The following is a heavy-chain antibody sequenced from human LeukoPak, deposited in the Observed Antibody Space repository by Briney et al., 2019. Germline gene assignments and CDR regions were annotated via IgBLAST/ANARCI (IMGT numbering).Heavy chain of an antibody. Sequence: SETLSLTCTVSGGSVSSYYWSWIRQPPEKGLEWIGYFSYSGNTNYNPSLKSRVTISVDTSKNQFSLKLRSVTAADTAIYYCARGPLDSGYTYFDYWGQGTLVSVAS. CDR1: GGSVSSYY. J-gene: IGHJ4*02. CDR2: FSYSGNT. V-gene: IGHV4-59*02. CDR3: ARGPLDSGYTYFDY. D-gene: IGHD5-12*01.